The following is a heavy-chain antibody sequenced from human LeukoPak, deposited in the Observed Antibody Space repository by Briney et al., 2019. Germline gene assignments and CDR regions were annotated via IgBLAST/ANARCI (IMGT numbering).Heavy chain of an antibody. D-gene: IGHD5/OR15-5a*01. CDR2: ISSSITTT. V-gene: IGHV3-48*01. Sequence: PGGSLRLSCAAYGFNFSDFSMNWVRQAPGKGLEWVSYISSSITTTYYLDSVKGRFIVSRDNAKNSLYLQMNSLGAEDTAVYYCARSLTGGFSIYAPVAYWGQGVLVTVSS. CDR1: GFNFSDFS. J-gene: IGHJ4*02. CDR3: ARSLTGGFSIYAPVAY.